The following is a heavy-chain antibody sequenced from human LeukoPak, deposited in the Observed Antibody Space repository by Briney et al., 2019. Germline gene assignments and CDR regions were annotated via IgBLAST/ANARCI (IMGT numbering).Heavy chain of an antibody. CDR2: IYYSGST. V-gene: IGHV4-39*01. J-gene: IGHJ6*02. Sequence: SETLSLTCTVSGGSISSSSYYWGWIRQPPGKGLEWIGSIYYSGSTYYNPSPKSRVTIPVDTSKNQFSLKLSSVTAADTAVYYCARQPPTVSYGMDVWGQGTTVTGSS. D-gene: IGHD4-17*01. CDR3: ARQPPTVSYGMDV. CDR1: GGSISSSSYY.